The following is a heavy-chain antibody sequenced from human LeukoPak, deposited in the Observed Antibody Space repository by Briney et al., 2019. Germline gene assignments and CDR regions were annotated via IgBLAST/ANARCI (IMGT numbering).Heavy chain of an antibody. CDR2: IKSKTDGGTT. CDR3: ARDRRDYYGSGTYRDPYYYMDV. V-gene: IGHV3-15*01. CDR1: GFTFSNAW. D-gene: IGHD3-10*01. Sequence: GGSLRLSCAASGFTFSNAWMSWVRQAPGKGLEWVGRIKSKTDGGTTDYAAPVKGRFTISRDDSKNTLYLQMNGLRAEDTAVYYCARDRRDYYGSGTYRDPYYYMDVWGKGTTVIISS. J-gene: IGHJ6*03.